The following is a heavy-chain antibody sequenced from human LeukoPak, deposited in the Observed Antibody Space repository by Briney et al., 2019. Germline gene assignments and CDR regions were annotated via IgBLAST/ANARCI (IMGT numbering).Heavy chain of an antibody. Sequence: GGSLRLSCEASGFTFSDYGMHWVRQAPGKGLEWVAVIWYDGSNKYYADSVKGRFTISRDNSKNTLYLQMNSLRAEDTAVYYCARGQDCSGGSCYYYYGMDVWGQGTTVTVSS. J-gene: IGHJ6*02. CDR2: IWYDGSNK. CDR3: ARGQDCSGGSCYYYYGMDV. CDR1: GFTFSDYG. V-gene: IGHV3-33*08. D-gene: IGHD2-15*01.